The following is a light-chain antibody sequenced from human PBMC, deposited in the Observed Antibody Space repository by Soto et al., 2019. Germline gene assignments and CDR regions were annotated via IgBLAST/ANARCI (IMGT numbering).Light chain of an antibody. J-gene: IGLJ3*02. Sequence: QSALTQPASVSGCPGQSITISCTGTSSDVGSYNLVSWYQQRPGKAPKLMIYEVSKRPSGVSTRFSGSKSGNTASLTIFGLHAEDEADYSCCSYAGSSTWVFGGGTKLTVL. CDR3: CSYAGSSTWV. CDR2: EVS. CDR1: SSDVGSYNL. V-gene: IGLV2-23*02.